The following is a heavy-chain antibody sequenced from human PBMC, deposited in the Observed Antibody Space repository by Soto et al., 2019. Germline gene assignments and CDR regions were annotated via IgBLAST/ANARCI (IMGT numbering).Heavy chain of an antibody. Sequence: EVRLLESGGGLVQPGGSLRLSCVASGLTFSSYAMNWVRQAPGKGLEWVSTISSGGGSTYYADSVKGRFTISRDNSKNTLYLRMNSLIAEDTAVYYCASRLPLTTVTTFDYWGQGTLVTVSS. V-gene: IGHV3-23*01. CDR3: ASRLPLTTVTTFDY. CDR1: GLTFSSYA. J-gene: IGHJ4*02. CDR2: ISSGGGST. D-gene: IGHD4-17*01.